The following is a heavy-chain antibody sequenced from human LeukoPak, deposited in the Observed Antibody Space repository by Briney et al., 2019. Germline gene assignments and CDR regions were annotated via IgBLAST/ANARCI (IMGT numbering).Heavy chain of an antibody. CDR3: ARAAQTIFGVVIVFDY. CDR1: GGTFSSYA. CDR2: IIPIFGTA. Sequence: SVKVSCKASGGTFSSYAISWVRQAPGQGLEWMGGIIPIFGTANYAQKFQGRVTMTRDMSTSTVYMELSSLRSEDTAVYYCARAAQTIFGVVIVFDYWGQGTLVTVSS. J-gene: IGHJ4*02. D-gene: IGHD3-3*01. V-gene: IGHV1-69*05.